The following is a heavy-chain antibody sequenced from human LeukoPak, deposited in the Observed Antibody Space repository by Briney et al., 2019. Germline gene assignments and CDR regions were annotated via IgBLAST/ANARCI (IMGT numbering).Heavy chain of an antibody. CDR2: INPEETTT. CDR3: ARGGLEPVDY. Sequence: GGSLRHSCAASGFTFGTFWMHWVRQAPGKGLVWVSRINPEETTTNYADAVKGRFTISRDNAKNTLYLQMNSLRAEDTAVYYCARGGLEPVDYWGQGTLVTVSS. J-gene: IGHJ4*02. CDR1: GFTFGTFW. V-gene: IGHV3-74*01. D-gene: IGHD1-14*01.